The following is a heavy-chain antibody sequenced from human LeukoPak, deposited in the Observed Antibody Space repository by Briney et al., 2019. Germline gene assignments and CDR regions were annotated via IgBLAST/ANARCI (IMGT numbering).Heavy chain of an antibody. CDR3: AGGPQYGGSFAY. D-gene: IGHD3-16*01. J-gene: IGHJ4*02. CDR2: ISDSGRII. CDR1: GFIFSSFE. Sequence: GGSLRLSCAASGFIFSSFEMAWVRQAPGKGLEWISYISDSGRIIKDADSVKGRLTISRDDTHNTVYLQMNSLRAEDTAIYYCAGGPQYGGSFAYWGQGTLSPSPQ. V-gene: IGHV3-48*03.